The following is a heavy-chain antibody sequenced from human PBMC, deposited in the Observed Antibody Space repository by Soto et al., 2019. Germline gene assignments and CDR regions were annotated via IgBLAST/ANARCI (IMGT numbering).Heavy chain of an antibody. Sequence: QVQLQVSAPGLVKPSEPLSLTCTVSGDSISAYSWSWVRQPPGRGLEWIGNIHYNGNSKNNPSPKSRVTIPVDTSKDKFSLKLIPVTAADMAKYCCAREVNLRRWPQPLDCWGQGTLVTVSS. V-gene: IGHV4-59*01. CDR2: IHYNGNS. CDR3: AREVNLRRWPQPLDC. D-gene: IGHD1-1*01. J-gene: IGHJ4*02. CDR1: GDSISAYS.